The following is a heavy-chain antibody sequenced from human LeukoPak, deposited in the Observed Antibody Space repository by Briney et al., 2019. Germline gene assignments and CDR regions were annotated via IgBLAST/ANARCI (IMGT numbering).Heavy chain of an antibody. V-gene: IGHV1-18*01. D-gene: IGHD2-2*01. CDR1: GYTLINLG. J-gene: IGHJ3*01. CDR3: ASGSSSWTADAFDL. Sequence: ASVKVSCKASGYTLINLGISWVRQAPGQGLEWMGWISFKNGNTNYAQKLQDRVTMTSDTSTSTVYMELRSLRSDDTAVYYCASGSSSWTADAFDLWGQGTMVTVSS. CDR2: ISFKNGNT.